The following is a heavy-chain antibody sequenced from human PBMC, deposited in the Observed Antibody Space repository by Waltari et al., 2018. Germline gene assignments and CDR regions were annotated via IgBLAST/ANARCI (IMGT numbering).Heavy chain of an antibody. J-gene: IGHJ4*02. CDR1: GYTFTSYS. Sequence: QVQLVQSGAEVKKPGASVKVSCRASGYTFTSYSINWVRQATGQGLEWMGWMNPNSGNTDYAQKVQGRVTMTRNTSISTAYMELSSLRSEDTAVYYCARGYPFSFYGSGTYYNVYDYWGQGTLVTVSS. D-gene: IGHD3-10*01. CDR3: ARGYPFSFYGSGTYYNVYDY. CDR2: MNPNSGNT. V-gene: IGHV1-8*01.